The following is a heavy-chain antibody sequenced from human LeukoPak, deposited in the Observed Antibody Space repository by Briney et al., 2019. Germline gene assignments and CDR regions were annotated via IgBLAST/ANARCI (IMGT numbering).Heavy chain of an antibody. CDR1: GGSISSSSYY. CDR3: ARGPAFPIVVVPAAKYGRRWYGMDV. J-gene: IGHJ6*02. D-gene: IGHD2-2*01. CDR2: IYYSGST. V-gene: IGHV4-39*07. Sequence: ASETLSLTCTVSGGSISSSSYYWGWIRQPPGKGLEWIGSIYYSGSTYYNPSLKSRVTISVDTSKNQFSLKLSSVTAADTAVYYCARGPAFPIVVVPAAKYGRRWYGMDVWGQGTTVTVSS.